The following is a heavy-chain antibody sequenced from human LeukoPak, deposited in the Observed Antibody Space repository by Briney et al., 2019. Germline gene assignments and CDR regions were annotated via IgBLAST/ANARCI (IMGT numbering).Heavy chain of an antibody. CDR2: INSDGSTT. V-gene: IGHV3-74*01. Sequence: GGSLRLSCAAPGFTLNGYWMHWVRHAPGKGLVWVSRINSDGSTTSYADSVKGRFTISRDNSKNTLYLQMNSLRAEDTAVYYCARYPRSIAARRITEYFQHWGQGTLVTVSS. D-gene: IGHD6-6*01. J-gene: IGHJ1*01. CDR1: GFTLNGYW. CDR3: ARYPRSIAARRITEYFQH.